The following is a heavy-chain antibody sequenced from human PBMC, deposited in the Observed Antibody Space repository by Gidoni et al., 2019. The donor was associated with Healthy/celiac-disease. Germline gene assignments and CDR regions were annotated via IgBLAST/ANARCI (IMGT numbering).Heavy chain of an antibody. CDR2: ISYDGSNK. J-gene: IGHJ5*02. Sequence: QVQLVESGGGGVQPGRSLRLSCAASGFTFSSYAMHWVRQAPGKGLEWVAVISYDGSNKYYADSVKGRFTISRDNSKNTLYLQMNSLRAEDTAVYYCARARSGGSIAARPGWFDPWGQGTLVTVSS. D-gene: IGHD6-6*01. CDR3: ARARSGGSIAARPGWFDP. CDR1: GFTFSSYA. V-gene: IGHV3-30-3*01.